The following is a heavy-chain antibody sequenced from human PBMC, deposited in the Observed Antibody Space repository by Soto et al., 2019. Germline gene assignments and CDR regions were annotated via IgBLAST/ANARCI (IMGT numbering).Heavy chain of an antibody. V-gene: IGHV4-31*03. CDR1: GGSISSGGYY. J-gene: IGHJ4*02. CDR3: ARFSGSYLRD. CDR2: MYYSGST. D-gene: IGHD1-26*01. Sequence: QVQLQESGPGLVKPSQALSLTCTVSGGSISSGGYYWSWVRQHPGKGLEWLAYMYYSGSTYYNPSLRSRFSVSVATSKNQFSLKLSSVTAADTAVYYCARFSGSYLRDWCQVTLVTVSS.